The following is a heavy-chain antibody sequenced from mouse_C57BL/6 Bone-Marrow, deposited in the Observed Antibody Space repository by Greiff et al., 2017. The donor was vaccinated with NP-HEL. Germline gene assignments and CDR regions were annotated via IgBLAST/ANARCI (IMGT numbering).Heavy chain of an antibody. J-gene: IGHJ2*01. CDR2: ISDGGSYT. CDR3: ARDRYYSNYVGFDY. CDR1: GFTFSSYA. V-gene: IGHV5-4*01. Sequence: EVQLVESGGGLVKPGGSLKLSCAASGFTFSSYAMSWVRQTPEKRLEWVATISDGGSYTYYPDNVKCRFTISRDNAKNNLYLQMSHLKSEDTAMYYCARDRYYSNYVGFDYWGQGTTLTVSS. D-gene: IGHD2-5*01.